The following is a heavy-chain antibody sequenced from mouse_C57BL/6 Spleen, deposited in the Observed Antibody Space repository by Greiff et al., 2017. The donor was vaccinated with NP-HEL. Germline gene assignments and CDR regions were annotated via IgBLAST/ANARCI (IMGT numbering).Heavy chain of an antibody. V-gene: IGHV1-39*01. Sequence: VQLQQSGPELVKPGASVKISCKASGYSFTDYNMNWVKQSNGKSLEWIGVINPNYGTTSYNQKFKGKATLTVDQSSSTAYLQLNSLTSKYSAVYYCASYYYSSSYEGYYAMDYWGQGTSVTVSS. J-gene: IGHJ4*01. CDR3: ASYYYSSSYEGYYAMDY. D-gene: IGHD1-1*01. CDR1: GYSFTDYN. CDR2: INPNYGTT.